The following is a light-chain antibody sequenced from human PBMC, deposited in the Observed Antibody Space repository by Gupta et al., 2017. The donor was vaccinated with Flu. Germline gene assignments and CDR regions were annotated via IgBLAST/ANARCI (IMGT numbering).Light chain of an antibody. CDR2: DDG. V-gene: IGLV3-21*03. CDR3: QVWDSSSDLVV. Sequence: GKTARITGGGNNIGSKNVHWYQQKPGQAPVLVVYDDGDRPSGIPERFSGSNSGNTATLTISGVEAGDEADYYCQVWDSSSDLVVFGGGTKLTVL. CDR1: NIGSKN. J-gene: IGLJ2*01.